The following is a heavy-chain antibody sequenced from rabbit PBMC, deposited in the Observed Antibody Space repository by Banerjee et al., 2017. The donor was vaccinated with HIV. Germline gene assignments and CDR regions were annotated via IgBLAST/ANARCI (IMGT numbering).Heavy chain of an antibody. J-gene: IGHJ3*01. Sequence: QSLEESGGDLVKPGASLTLTCKASGFSFSSDYDMCWVRQAPGKGLEWIACIYVGVSGTTWYASWAKGRFTIARSTSLNTVTLQMTSLTAADTATYFCARDLGGDESAHFDLWGQGTLVTVS. CDR2: IYVGVSGTT. CDR3: ARDLGGDESAHFDL. V-gene: IGHV1S40*01. D-gene: IGHD2-1*01. CDR1: GFSFSSDYD.